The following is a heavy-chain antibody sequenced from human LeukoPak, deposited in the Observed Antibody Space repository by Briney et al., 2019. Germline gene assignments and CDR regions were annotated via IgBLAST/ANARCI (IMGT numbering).Heavy chain of an antibody. J-gene: IGHJ6*03. V-gene: IGHV4-34*01. CDR1: GGSFSGYY. CDR2: INHSGST. D-gene: IGHD6-13*01. Sequence: SETLSLTCAVYGGSFSGYYWSWIRQPPGKGLEWIGEINHSGSTNYNPSLKSRVTISVDTSKNQFSLKLSSVTAADTAVYYCARQGIAAAGGEYYYYYYMDVWGKGTTVTISS. CDR3: ARQGIAAAGGEYYYYYYMDV.